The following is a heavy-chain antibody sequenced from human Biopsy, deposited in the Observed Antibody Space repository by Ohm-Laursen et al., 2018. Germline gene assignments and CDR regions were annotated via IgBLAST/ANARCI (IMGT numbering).Heavy chain of an antibody. CDR3: ARATNSTGWPYYYFYGMDV. CDR1: GGSISSDH. V-gene: IGHV4-59*01. CDR2: IYYSGST. Sequence: SETLSLTWTVSGGSISSDHWSWIRQTPGKGLEWIGYIYYSGSTNYNPSLKSRVTISVDTSKNQFSLRLNSVTAADTAVYYCARATNSTGWPYYYFYGMDVWGQGTTVTVSS. J-gene: IGHJ6*02. D-gene: IGHD2/OR15-2a*01.